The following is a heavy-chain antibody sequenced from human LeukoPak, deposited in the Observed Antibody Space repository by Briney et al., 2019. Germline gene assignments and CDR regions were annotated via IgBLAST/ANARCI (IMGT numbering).Heavy chain of an antibody. CDR1: GGSINSYY. D-gene: IGHD3-22*01. V-gene: IGHV4-59*01. CDR2: IYYTGST. CDR3: TRGYDSRGYYSYGLDV. Sequence: SETLSLTCTVSGGSINSYYGSWIRQPPGKGLEWIGYIYYTGSTDYNPSLKSRVTISVDTSKNQFSLKLSSVTAADTAVYYCTRGYDSRGYYSYGLDVWGQGTTVTVS. J-gene: IGHJ6*02.